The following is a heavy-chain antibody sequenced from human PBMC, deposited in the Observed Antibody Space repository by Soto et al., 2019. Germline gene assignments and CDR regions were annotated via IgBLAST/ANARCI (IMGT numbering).Heavy chain of an antibody. CDR2: ISSSSSYI. CDR3: ARDGGNPDAFDI. V-gene: IGHV3-21*01. Sequence: GGSLRLSCAASGFTFSSYSMNWVRQAPGKGLEWVSSISSSSSYIYYADSVKGRFTISRDNAKNSLYLQMNSLRAEDTAVYYCARDGGNPDAFDIWGQGTMVTVSS. CDR1: GFTFSSYS. D-gene: IGHD3-16*01. J-gene: IGHJ3*02.